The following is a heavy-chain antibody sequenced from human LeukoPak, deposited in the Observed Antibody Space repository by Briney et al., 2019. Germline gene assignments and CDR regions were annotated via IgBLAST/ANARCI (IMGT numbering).Heavy chain of an antibody. J-gene: IGHJ4*02. CDR3: ARDNVGYYYDSSGYPDY. Sequence: ASVKVSCKASGYTFTSYYMHWVRQAPGQGLEWMGIINPSGGSTSYAQKFQGRVTMTRDMSTNTVYMELSSLRSEDTAVYYCARDNVGYYYDSSGYPDYWGQGTLVTVSS. V-gene: IGHV1-46*01. CDR1: GYTFTSYY. D-gene: IGHD3-22*01. CDR2: INPSGGST.